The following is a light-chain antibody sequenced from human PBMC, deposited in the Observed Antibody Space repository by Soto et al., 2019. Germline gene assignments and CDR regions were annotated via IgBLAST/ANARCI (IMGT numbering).Light chain of an antibody. CDR3: ETWDRNTWV. J-gene: IGLJ3*02. V-gene: IGLV4-60*02. CDR2: VEGSGSY. CDR1: SGHSSYI. Sequence: QSVLTQSSSASASLGSSVKLTCTLSSGHSSYIIAWHQQQPGKAPRYLMKVEGSGSYHKGSGVPDRFSGSSSGADRYLTISNLQFEDEADYYCETWDRNTWVFGGGTKLTVL.